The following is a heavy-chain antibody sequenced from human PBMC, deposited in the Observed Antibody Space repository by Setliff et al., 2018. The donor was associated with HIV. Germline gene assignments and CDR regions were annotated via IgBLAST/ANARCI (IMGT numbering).Heavy chain of an antibody. J-gene: IGHJ3*02. D-gene: IGHD2-2*01. Sequence: VASVKVSCKTSGYTFTNYAIQWVRQAPGQGLQWMGWINAGNGNTKYSQEFQGRVTITRDTSASTAYMELSSLRSDDTAVYYCARVDCSSTRCYAFDIWGQGTMVTVPS. V-gene: IGHV1-3*01. CDR2: INAGNGNT. CDR1: GYTFTNYA. CDR3: ARVDCSSTRCYAFDI.